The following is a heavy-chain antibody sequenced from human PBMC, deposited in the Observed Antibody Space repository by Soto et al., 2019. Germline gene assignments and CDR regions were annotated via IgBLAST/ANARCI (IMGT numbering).Heavy chain of an antibody. Sequence: EVQLLESGGGLVQPGGSLRLSCAASGFSFSSYAVSWVRQAPGKGLEWVSVFDGSVGHTYYTNSVKGRFTISNDNSKNTLFLQMNSLKAEDTAVYFCAKHLQYGSGWPLHYWGQGTLVTVSS. CDR2: FDGSVGHT. V-gene: IGHV3-23*01. CDR1: GFSFSSYA. CDR3: AKHLQYGSGWPLHY. D-gene: IGHD6-19*01. J-gene: IGHJ4*02.